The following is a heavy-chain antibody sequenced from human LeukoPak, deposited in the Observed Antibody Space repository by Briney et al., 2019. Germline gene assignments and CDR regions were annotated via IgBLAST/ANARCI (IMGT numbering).Heavy chain of an antibody. CDR2: ITARADST. J-gene: IGHJ3*02. V-gene: IGHV3-23*01. Sequence: PGGSLRLSCAASGFTFSNYAMSWVRQAPGKGLEWVSGITARADSTYYADSVKGRVTISRDNSKNTLFLQLNSLRAEDADVYYCAKTYMWSIDAFHIWGQGTMVTVSS. CDR1: GFTFSNYA. D-gene: IGHD2-8*02. CDR3: AKTYMWSIDAFHI.